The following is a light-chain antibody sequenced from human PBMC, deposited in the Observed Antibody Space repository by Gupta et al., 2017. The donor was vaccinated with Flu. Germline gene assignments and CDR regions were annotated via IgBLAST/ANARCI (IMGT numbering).Light chain of an antibody. CDR1: IFNIGNYY. CDR2: ENN. V-gene: IGLV1-51*02. CDR3: GTWDRSLNAGV. Sequence: QSVLTQSPSVSATPGQKVTISCSGNIFNIGNYYVSWYQQLPGTAPKLLIYENNKRPSGIPDRFSGSKSDTSATLGITGLQTGDEAEYYCGTWDRSLNAGVFGGGTKLTVL. J-gene: IGLJ2*01.